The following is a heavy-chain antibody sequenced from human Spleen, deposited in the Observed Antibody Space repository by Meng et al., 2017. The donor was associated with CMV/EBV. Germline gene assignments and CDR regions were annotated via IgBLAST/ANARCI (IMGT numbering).Heavy chain of an antibody. CDR1: GYTFTSYD. CDR2: MNPNSGNT. CDR3: ARRVSRGVIFWFDP. J-gene: IGHJ5*02. D-gene: IGHD3-10*01. V-gene: IGHV1-8*01. Sequence: KASGYTFTSYDTNWVRQATGQGLEWMGWMNPNSGNTGYAQKFQGRVTMTRNTSISTAYMELSSLRSEDTAVYYCARRVSRGVIFWFDPWGQGTLVTVSS.